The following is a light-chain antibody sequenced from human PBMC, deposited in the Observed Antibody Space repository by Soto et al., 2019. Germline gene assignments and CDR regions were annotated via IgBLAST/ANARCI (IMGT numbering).Light chain of an antibody. CDR3: SSYAVNNEV. CDR1: SSDIGGYNF. V-gene: IGLV2-8*01. Sequence: QSLLTQPLSASGAPGQSVTISCTGTSSDIGGYNFVSWYQQHPGKAPKLLIYEVNKRPSGVPDRFSGTKSGHRASLTVSGLQADDEADYYCSSYAVNNEVFVTGTKVIVL. J-gene: IGLJ1*01. CDR2: EVN.